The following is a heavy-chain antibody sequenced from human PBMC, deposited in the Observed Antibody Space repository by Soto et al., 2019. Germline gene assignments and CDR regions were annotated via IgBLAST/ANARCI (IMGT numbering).Heavy chain of an antibody. V-gene: IGHV1-3*01. CDR1: GYIFTNYA. CDR2: INAGNGNT. J-gene: IGHJ4*02. CDR3: ATLKIGQWLVPRRFVFLY. D-gene: IGHD6-19*01. Sequence: ASVKVSCKGSGYIFTNYAMHWVRQAPGQRLEWMGWINAGNGNTKYSQNFQGRVTITRDTSTDTAYMELSSLRSEDTAVYYCATLKIGQWLVPRRFVFLYWGQGTLVTVSS.